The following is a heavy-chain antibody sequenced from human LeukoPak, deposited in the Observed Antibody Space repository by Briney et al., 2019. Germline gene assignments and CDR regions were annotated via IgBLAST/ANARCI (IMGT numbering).Heavy chain of an antibody. CDR2: ISWDGNKK. J-gene: IGHJ4*02. V-gene: IGHV3-30*04. D-gene: IGHD1-26*01. CDR1: GFTFSSHA. Sequence: GGSLRLSCAASGFTFSSHAMHWVRQAPGKGLEWVAFISWDGNKKYCADSVEGRFTISRDSPKSTLFLQMNSLRAEDTAVYYCARDLSRSYSVDYWGQGTLVTVSS. CDR3: ARDLSRSYSVDY.